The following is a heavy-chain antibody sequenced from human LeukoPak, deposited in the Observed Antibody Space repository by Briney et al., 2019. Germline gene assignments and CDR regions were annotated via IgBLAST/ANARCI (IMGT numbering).Heavy chain of an antibody. CDR1: GFTFSDYY. D-gene: IGHD3-22*01. CDR2: ISSSSSTI. CDR3: ARVYSSGYSEDPDY. V-gene: IGHV3-11*01. J-gene: IGHJ4*02. Sequence: GGSLRLSCAASGFTFSDYYMSWLRQAPGKGLEWVSYISSSSSTIYYADSVKGRFTISRDNAKNSLYLQMNSLRAEDTAVYYCARVYSSGYSEDPDYWGQGTLVTVSS.